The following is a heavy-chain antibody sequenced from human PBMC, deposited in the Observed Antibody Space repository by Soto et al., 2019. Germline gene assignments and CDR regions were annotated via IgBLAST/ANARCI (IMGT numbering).Heavy chain of an antibody. D-gene: IGHD3-22*01. Sequence: VASVKVSCKVSGYTLTELSMHWVRQAPGKGLEWMGGFDPEDGETIYAQKFQGRVTMTEDTSTDTAYMELSSLRSEDTAVYYCATDNYDSSGYYFDYWGQGTLVTVSS. V-gene: IGHV1-24*01. CDR2: FDPEDGET. J-gene: IGHJ4*02. CDR1: GYTLTELS. CDR3: ATDNYDSSGYYFDY.